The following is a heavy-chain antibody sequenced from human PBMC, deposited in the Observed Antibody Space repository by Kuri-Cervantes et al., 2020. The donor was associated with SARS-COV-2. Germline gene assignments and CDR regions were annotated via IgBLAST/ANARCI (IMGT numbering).Heavy chain of an antibody. CDR1: GGSISSSSYY. CDR3: ARGGDHDFWTGYYNWFDS. CDR2: IYYSGST. V-gene: IGHV4-39*07. J-gene: IGHJ5*01. Sequence: SETLSLTCTVSGGSISSSSYYWGWIRQPPGKGLEWIGSIYYSGSTNYNPSLKSRVTISIDTSKNQFSLKLNSVTAADTAVCYCARGGDHDFWTGYYNWFDSWGQGTLVTVSS. D-gene: IGHD3/OR15-3a*01.